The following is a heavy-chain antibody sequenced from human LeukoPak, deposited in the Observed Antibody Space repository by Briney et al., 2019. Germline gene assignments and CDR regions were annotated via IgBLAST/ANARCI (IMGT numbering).Heavy chain of an antibody. V-gene: IGHV4-38-2*02. CDR2: IYHSGST. D-gene: IGHD3-10*01. J-gene: IGHJ5*02. CDR1: GYSISSGYY. CDR3: ARDMVRWFDP. Sequence: SETLSLTCTVSGYSISSGYYWGWIRQPPGKGLEWIGSIYHSGSTYYNLSLKSRVTISVDTSKNQFTLKLSSVTAADTAVYYCARDMVRWFDPWGQGTLVTVSS.